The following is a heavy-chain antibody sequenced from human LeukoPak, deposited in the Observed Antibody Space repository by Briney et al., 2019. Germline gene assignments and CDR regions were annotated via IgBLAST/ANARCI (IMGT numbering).Heavy chain of an antibody. CDR1: GFSFSNSG. J-gene: IGHJ4*02. CDR3: AKGSAGFDY. Sequence: GGSLRLSCAASGFSFSNSGMHWVRQAPAKGIEWLAVIWNDGNKRHYADSVKGRFTISRDNSKNTLYLQMNSLRAEDTAVYYCAKGSAGFDYWGQGTLVTVSS. V-gene: IGHV3-33*06. CDR2: IWNDGNKR.